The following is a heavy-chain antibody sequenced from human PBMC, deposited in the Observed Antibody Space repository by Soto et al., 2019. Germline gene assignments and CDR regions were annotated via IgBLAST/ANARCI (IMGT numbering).Heavy chain of an antibody. CDR2: IWYSGNT. J-gene: IGHJ4*02. CDR3: ASGDYGGNSLFFDY. CDR1: RGSISSGGYY. Sequence: SETLSLTCTVSRGSISSGGYYWSWIRQHPGKGLEWIGYIWYSGNTYYNPSLRSRLTMSLDTSKNQFSLKLTSVTAADTAVYYCASGDYGGNSLFFDYWGQGTLVTVSS. D-gene: IGHD4-17*01. V-gene: IGHV4-31*03.